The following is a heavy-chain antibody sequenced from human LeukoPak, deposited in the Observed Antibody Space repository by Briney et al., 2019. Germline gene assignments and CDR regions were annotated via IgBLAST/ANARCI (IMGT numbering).Heavy chain of an antibody. V-gene: IGHV1-18*01. CDR1: GYTFTSYG. J-gene: IGHJ6*03. Sequence: ASVKVSCKASGYTFTSYGISWVRQAPGQGLEWMGWISAYNGNTNYAQKLQGRVTMTTDTPTSTAYMELRSLRSDDTAVYYCARDGKTGTTIASYMDVWGKGTTVTVSS. D-gene: IGHD1-7*01. CDR2: ISAYNGNT. CDR3: ARDGKTGTTIASYMDV.